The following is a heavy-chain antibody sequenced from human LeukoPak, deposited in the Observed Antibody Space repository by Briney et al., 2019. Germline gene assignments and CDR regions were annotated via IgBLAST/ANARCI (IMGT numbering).Heavy chain of an antibody. CDR1: GFTFSSYW. Sequence: PGGSLSLSCAASGFTFSSYWMHWVRQPPGRGLVWVSRINGDGSTTHYADSVKGRFTISRDNAKNTLYLQMNSLRAEDTAVYYCVRRLATAGVLDFWGQGTLVTVSS. CDR3: VRRLATAGVLDF. CDR2: INGDGSTT. D-gene: IGHD6-13*01. J-gene: IGHJ4*02. V-gene: IGHV3-74*01.